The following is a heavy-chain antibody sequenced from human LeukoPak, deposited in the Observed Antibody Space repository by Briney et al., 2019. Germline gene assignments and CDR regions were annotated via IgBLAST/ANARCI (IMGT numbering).Heavy chain of an antibody. D-gene: IGHD1-26*01. CDR1: GGSFSGYY. J-gene: IGHJ6*03. CDR2: INHSGST. V-gene: IGHV4-34*01. Sequence: SETLSLTCAVYGGSFSGYYWSWIRQPPGKGLEWIGEINHSGSTNYNPSLKSRVTISVDTSKNQFSLKLSSVTAADTAVYYCAKGSGWEVSYYYYYMDVWGKGTTVTISS. CDR3: AKGSGWEVSYYYYYMDV.